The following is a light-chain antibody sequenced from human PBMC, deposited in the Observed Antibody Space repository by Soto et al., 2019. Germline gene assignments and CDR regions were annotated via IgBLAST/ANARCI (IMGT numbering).Light chain of an antibody. V-gene: IGLV2-14*01. CDR2: EVS. J-gene: IGLJ1*01. Sequence: QSVLTQPASVSGSPGQSITISCTGTSSDAGGYNYVSWYQQHPGKAPKLMIYEVSNRPSGVSNRFSGSKSANTASLTISGLQAEDEADYYCNSYTGSSPLYVFGTGTKLTVL. CDR3: NSYTGSSPLYV. CDR1: SSDAGGYNY.